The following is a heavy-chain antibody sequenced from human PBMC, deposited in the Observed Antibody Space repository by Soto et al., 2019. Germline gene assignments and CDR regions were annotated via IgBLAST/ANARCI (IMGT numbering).Heavy chain of an antibody. CDR1: GYTFTSYG. V-gene: IGHV1-18*01. Sequence: QVQLVQSGAEVKKPGASVKVSCKASGYTFTSYGISWVRQAPGQGLEWMGWISAYNGNTNYAQKLQGRVTMTTDTSTSTAYMELRSLRSDDTAVYYCARGDSGYDYWSFYYYYGMDVWGQGTTVTVSS. CDR3: ARGDSGYDYWSFYYYYGMDV. J-gene: IGHJ6*02. CDR2: ISAYNGNT. D-gene: IGHD5-12*01.